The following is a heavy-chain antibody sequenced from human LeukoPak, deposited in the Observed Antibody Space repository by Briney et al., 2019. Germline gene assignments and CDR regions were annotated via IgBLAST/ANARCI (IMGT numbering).Heavy chain of an antibody. CDR1: GYTFTGYY. CDR2: INPNSGGT. D-gene: IGHD6-13*01. CDR3: ARSLSYSSSWSSDY. J-gene: IGHJ4*02. Sequence: ASVKVSCKASGYTFTGYYMHWVRQAPGQGLEWMGRINPNSGGTNYAQKFQGRVTMTRDTSISTAYMELSRLRSDDTAVYHCARSLSYSSSWSSDYWGQGTLVTVSS. V-gene: IGHV1-2*06.